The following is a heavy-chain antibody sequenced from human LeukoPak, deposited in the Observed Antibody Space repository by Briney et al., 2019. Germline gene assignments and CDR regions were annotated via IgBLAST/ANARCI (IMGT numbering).Heavy chain of an antibody. CDR1: GFTFSSYG. D-gene: IGHD3-22*01. CDR3: ARGTQRYYYDSSGYYAPFDY. CDR2: ISYDGSNK. J-gene: IGHJ4*02. V-gene: IGHV3-30*03. Sequence: GGSLRLSCAASGFTFSSYGMHWVRQAPGKGLEWVAVISYDGSNKYYADSVKGRFTISRDNSKNTLYLQMNSLRAEDAAVYYCARGTQRYYYDSSGYYAPFDYWGQGTLVTVSS.